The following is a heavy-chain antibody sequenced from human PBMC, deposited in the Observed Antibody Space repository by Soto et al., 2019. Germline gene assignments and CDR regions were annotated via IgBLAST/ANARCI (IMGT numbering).Heavy chain of an antibody. CDR3: AHIGDRFLEWLPYDH. CDR1: GFSLSTSGVG. J-gene: IGHJ4*02. CDR2: IYWDDDK. Sequence: QITLKESGPTLVKPTQTLTLTCTFSGFSLSTSGVGVGWIRQPPGKALEWLALIYWDDDKRYSPSLKSRLTITKDTCKNQVVLTITDMDPVDTATYYCAHIGDRFLEWLPYDHWGQGTLVTVSS. V-gene: IGHV2-5*02. D-gene: IGHD3-3*01.